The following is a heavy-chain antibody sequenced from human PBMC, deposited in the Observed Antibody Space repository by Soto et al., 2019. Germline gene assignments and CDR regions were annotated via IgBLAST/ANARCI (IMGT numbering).Heavy chain of an antibody. Sequence: SQTLSLTCAISGDSVSSNSAAWNWIRQSPSRGLEWLGRTYYRSKWYNDYAVSVKSRITINPDTSKNQFSLQLNSVTPEDTAVYYCARIYDFWSGYSTLYYFDYWGQGTLVTVSS. J-gene: IGHJ4*02. D-gene: IGHD3-3*01. V-gene: IGHV6-1*01. CDR2: TYYRSKWYN. CDR3: ARIYDFWSGYSTLYYFDY. CDR1: GDSVSSNSAA.